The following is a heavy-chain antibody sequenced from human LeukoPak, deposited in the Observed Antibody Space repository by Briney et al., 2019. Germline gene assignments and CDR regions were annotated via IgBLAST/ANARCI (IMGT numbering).Heavy chain of an antibody. CDR3: ARGPSGYCSSTSCYVFDY. J-gene: IGHJ4*02. Sequence: SQTLSLTCTVSGGSISSGDYYWSWIRQPPGKGLEWIGYIYYSGSTYYNPSLKSRVTISVDTSENQFSLKLSSVTAADTAVYYCARGPSGYCSSTSCYVFDYWGQGTLVTVSS. V-gene: IGHV4-30-4*01. CDR2: IYYSGST. D-gene: IGHD2-2*01. CDR1: GGSISSGDYY.